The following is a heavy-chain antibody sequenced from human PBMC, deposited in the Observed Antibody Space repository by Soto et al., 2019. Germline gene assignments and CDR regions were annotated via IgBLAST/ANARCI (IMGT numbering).Heavy chain of an antibody. CDR3: VQTTGWPGFDF. CDR1: GFAVSSKY. Sequence: EVQLVESGGGLIQPGGSLRLSCAASGFAVSSKYMTWGRQAPGKGLELVSVIYGGGTTYYADSVKGRLTISRDTSKNTLYLQKNSLRAEDTAVYYCVQTTGWPGFDFWGQGTLVTVSS. J-gene: IGHJ4*02. D-gene: IGHD6-19*01. V-gene: IGHV3-53*01. CDR2: IYGGGTT.